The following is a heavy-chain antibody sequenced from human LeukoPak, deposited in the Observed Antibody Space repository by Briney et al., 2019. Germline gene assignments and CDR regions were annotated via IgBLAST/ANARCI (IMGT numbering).Heavy chain of an antibody. CDR1: GFTFSSYA. D-gene: IGHD4-17*01. V-gene: IGHV3-23*01. CDR2: ISGSGGST. J-gene: IGHJ4*02. Sequence: GGSLRLSCAASGFTFSSYAMSWVRQAPVKGLEWVSAISGSGGSTYYADSVKGRFTISRDNSKNTLYLQMNSLRAEDTAVYYCAKDEGYGDYEFDYWGQGTLVTVSS. CDR3: AKDEGYGDYEFDY.